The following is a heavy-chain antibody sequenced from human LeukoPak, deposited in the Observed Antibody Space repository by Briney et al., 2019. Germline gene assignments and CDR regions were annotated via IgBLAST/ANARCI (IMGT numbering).Heavy chain of an antibody. V-gene: IGHV3-7*01. CDR1: GFTFTTYS. D-gene: IGHD2-21*02. CDR3: ARDGRGYCGGHCFLSWFDP. J-gene: IGHJ5*02. CDR2: IKQDGSEK. Sequence: PGGSLRLSCAATGFTFTTYSMNWVRQAPGKGLEWVANIKQDGSEKYYVDSVKGRFTISRDNAKNSLYLQMSSLRAEDTAVYYCARDGRGYCGGHCFLSWFDPWGQGTLVTVSS.